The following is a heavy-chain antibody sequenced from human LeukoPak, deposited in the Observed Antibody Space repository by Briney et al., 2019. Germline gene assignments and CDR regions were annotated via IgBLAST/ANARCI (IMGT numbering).Heavy chain of an antibody. V-gene: IGHV4-34*01. CDR2: INHSGST. CDR3: ARQQGRNYYDSSGSPHFDY. J-gene: IGHJ4*02. Sequence: SETLSLTCAVYGGSFSGYYWSWIRQPPGKGLEWIGEINHSGSTNYNPSLKSRVTISVDTSKNQFSLKLSSVTAADTAVYYCARQQGRNYYDSSGSPHFDYWGQGTLVTVSS. D-gene: IGHD3-22*01. CDR1: GGSFSGYY.